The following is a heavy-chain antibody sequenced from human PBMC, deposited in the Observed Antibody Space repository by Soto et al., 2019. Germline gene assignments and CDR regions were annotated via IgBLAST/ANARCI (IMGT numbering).Heavy chain of an antibody. CDR2: ISAYTGNS. J-gene: IGHJ1*01. CDR1: GYTFTSYA. V-gene: IGHV1-18*01. Sequence: QVQLVQSGAEVKEPGASVKVSCKASGYTFTSYAINWVRQAPGQGLEWMGWISAYTGNSNYTQNLQGRVTMTADTSTSTAYMELRSLRSDDTAVYYCAVDSSGYFVSGGSPVNEYCQDWGQGTLVTVSS. D-gene: IGHD3-22*01. CDR3: AVDSSGYFVSGGSPVNEYCQD.